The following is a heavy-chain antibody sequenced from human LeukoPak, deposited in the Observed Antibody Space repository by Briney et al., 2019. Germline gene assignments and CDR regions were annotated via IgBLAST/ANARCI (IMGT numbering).Heavy chain of an antibody. CDR1: GFTFIDYE. CDR2: ISSSGDTI. J-gene: IGHJ6*01. V-gene: IGHV3-48*03. CDR3: ARQIVVVAAFFMYV. D-gene: IGHD2-21*02. Sequence: PGGSLRPSRAASGFTFIDYEMNWVRQAPGKGLEWVSYISSSGDTIHYSDSVNGRFTISRYNVKNLVSLQLNRLRAEDTAVYYCARQIVVVAAFFMYVWGKGCTVTVST.